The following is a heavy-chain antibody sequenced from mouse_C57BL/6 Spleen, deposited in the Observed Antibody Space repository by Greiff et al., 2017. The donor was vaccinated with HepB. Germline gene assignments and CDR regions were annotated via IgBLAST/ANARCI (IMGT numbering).Heavy chain of an antibody. CDR3: ARPYYGSSSYAMDY. J-gene: IGHJ4*01. Sequence: EVKLMESGGGLVKPGGSLKLSCAASGFTFSDYGMHWVRQAPEKGLEWVAYISSGSSTIYYADKVKGRFTISREHAKNTLFLQMTSLRSEDTAMYYCARPYYGSSSYAMDYWGQGTSVTVSS. D-gene: IGHD1-1*01. CDR1: GFTFSDYG. CDR2: ISSGSSTI. V-gene: IGHV5-17*01.